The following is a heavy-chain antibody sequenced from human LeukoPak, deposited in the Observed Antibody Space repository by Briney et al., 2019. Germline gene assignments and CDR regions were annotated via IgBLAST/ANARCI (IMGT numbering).Heavy chain of an antibody. CDR2: ISSDGSSQ. J-gene: IGHJ5*02. V-gene: IGHV3-30*19. D-gene: IGHD3-10*01. CDR3: ARDANYFGSGRTFNWFDP. CDR1: GFTFSSYG. Sequence: PGRSLRLSCAASGFTFSSYGMHWVRQAPGKGLEWEAIISSDGSSQYYADSVKGRFTISRDTSTNTVSLQMNSLRPEDTAIYYCARDANYFGSGRTFNWFDPWGQGTLVTVFS.